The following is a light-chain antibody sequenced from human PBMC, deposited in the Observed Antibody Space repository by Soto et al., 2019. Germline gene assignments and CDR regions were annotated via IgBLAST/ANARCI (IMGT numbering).Light chain of an antibody. J-gene: IGLJ2*01. CDR3: SSYTSSSTLV. CDR2: DVS. Sequence: QSALTQPASVSGSPGQSITISCTGTSSDVGAYNFVSWYQQHSGEAPKVVIHDVSDRPSGVSDRFSGTKSGNTASLTISGLQAEDEADYYCSSYTSSSTLVFGGGTQLTVL. CDR1: SSDVGAYNF. V-gene: IGLV2-14*03.